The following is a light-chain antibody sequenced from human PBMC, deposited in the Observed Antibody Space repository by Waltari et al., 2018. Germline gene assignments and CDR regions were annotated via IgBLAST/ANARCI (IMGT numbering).Light chain of an antibody. J-gene: IGKJ3*01. Sequence: EIVLTQSPGTLSLSPGERATLSCRASQSVNNYLAWFQQKPGQAPRLLIHGASSRATGIPDRISGSGSGTDFTLTISGLEPQDFAEYYCQQYSSSPLTFGPGTKVDIK. CDR2: GAS. CDR3: QQYSSSPLT. V-gene: IGKV3-20*01. CDR1: QSVNNY.